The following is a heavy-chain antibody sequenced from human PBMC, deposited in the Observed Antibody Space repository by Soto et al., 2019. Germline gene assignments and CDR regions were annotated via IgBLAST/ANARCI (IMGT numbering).Heavy chain of an antibody. V-gene: IGHV4-59*08. CDR3: ARARHEYYDFWSGYYKGNYYYYYMDV. D-gene: IGHD3-3*01. J-gene: IGHJ6*03. Sequence: SPTLSLPCTVSGGSISSYYWSWIRQPPGKGLEWIGYIYYSGSTNYNPSLKSRVTISVDTSKNQFSLKLSSVTAADTAVYYCARARHEYYDFWSGYYKGNYYYYYMDVWGKGTTVTVSS. CDR1: GGSISSYY. CDR2: IYYSGST.